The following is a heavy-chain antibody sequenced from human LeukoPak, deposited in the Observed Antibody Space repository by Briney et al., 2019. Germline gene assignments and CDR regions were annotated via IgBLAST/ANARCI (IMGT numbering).Heavy chain of an antibody. J-gene: IGHJ4*02. D-gene: IGHD3-10*01. Sequence: SETLSLTCTVSGVSISSSYSYWGWIRQPPGMGWEWFGSIYYTGNTYYNASLKSQVSISIDTSKNQFSLKLTSVTAADTAVYYCARQTGSGLFILPGGQGTLVTVSS. CDR1: GVSISSSYSY. CDR3: ARQTGSGLFILP. V-gene: IGHV4-39*01. CDR2: IYYTGNT.